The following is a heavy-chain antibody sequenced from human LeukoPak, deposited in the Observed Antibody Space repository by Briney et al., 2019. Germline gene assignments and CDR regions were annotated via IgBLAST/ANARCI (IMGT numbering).Heavy chain of an antibody. D-gene: IGHD4-17*01. CDR1: GGSINSYS. Sequence: SETLSLTCTVSGGSINSYSWSWIRQPPGKGLEWIGSIYHSGSTYYNPSLKSRVTISVDTSKNQFSLKLSSVTAADTAVYYCARGVTVTEYYFDYWGQGTLVTVSS. CDR3: ARGVTVTEYYFDY. CDR2: IYHSGST. V-gene: IGHV4-38-2*02. J-gene: IGHJ4*02.